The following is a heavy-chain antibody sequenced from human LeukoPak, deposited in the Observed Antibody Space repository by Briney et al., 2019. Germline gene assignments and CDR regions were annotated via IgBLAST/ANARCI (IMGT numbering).Heavy chain of an antibody. CDR1: GGSISNYY. CDR2: VYTSGST. J-gene: IGHJ4*02. CDR3: ARAGWILTSGLDY. D-gene: IGHD3-10*01. V-gene: IGHV4-4*07. Sequence: PSETLSLTCTVSGGSISNYYWSWIRQPAGKGLEWIGRVYTSGSTNYNPSLKSRVTLSVDTSKNQFSLKLSSVTAADTAVYYCARAGWILTSGLDYWGQGTLVPVSS.